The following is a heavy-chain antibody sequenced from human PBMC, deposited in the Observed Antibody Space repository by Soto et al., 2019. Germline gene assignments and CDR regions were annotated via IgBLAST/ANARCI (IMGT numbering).Heavy chain of an antibody. CDR3: AKSGFGESPPDYYYYMDV. CDR1: GFTFSSYA. J-gene: IGHJ6*03. CDR2: SSGSGGST. V-gene: IGHV3-23*01. D-gene: IGHD3-10*01. Sequence: GGSLRLSCAASGFTFSSYAMSWVRQAPGKGLEWVSASSGSGGSTYYADSVKGRFTISRDNSKNTLYLQMNSLRAEDKAVYYCAKSGFGESPPDYYYYMDVWGKGTTVTVSS.